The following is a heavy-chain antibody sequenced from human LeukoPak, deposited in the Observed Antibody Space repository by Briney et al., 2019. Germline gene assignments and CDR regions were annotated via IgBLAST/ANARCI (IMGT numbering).Heavy chain of an antibody. CDR2: ISYDGSNK. D-gene: IGHD5-24*01. J-gene: IGHJ4*02. Sequence: GGSLRLSCAASGFTISSYGMHWVRQAPGKGLEWVAVISYDGSNKYYADSVKGRFTISRDNSMNTLYLQMNSLRDEDTAVYYCAQAWRWLQLNYWGQGTLVTVSS. CDR3: AQAWRWLQLNY. CDR1: GFTISSYG. V-gene: IGHV3-30*18.